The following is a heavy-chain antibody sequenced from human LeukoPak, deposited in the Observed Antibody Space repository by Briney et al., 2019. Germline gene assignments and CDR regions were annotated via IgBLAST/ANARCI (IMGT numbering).Heavy chain of an antibody. CDR3: ARGGSSWPPLMDV. D-gene: IGHD6-13*01. Sequence: PSETLSLTCTVSGGSLSSYYWSWIRQPPGKGLEWIGYIYYSGSIIYNPSLKSRVTISVDMSRNQISLKLTSVTAADTAVYYCARGGSSWPPLMDVWGKGTTVTVSS. V-gene: IGHV4-59*01. CDR1: GGSLSSYY. CDR2: IYYSGSI. J-gene: IGHJ6*03.